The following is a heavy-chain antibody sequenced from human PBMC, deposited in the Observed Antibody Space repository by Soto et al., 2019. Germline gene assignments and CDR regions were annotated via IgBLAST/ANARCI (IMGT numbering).Heavy chain of an antibody. CDR3: ARGHHPALSIAAAGIGIDP. J-gene: IGHJ5*02. D-gene: IGHD6-13*01. V-gene: IGHV4-39*07. CDR2: FYYSGNT. Sequence: PSETLSLTCSVSGDSISSSTYYWGWMRQPPGKGLEWIGNFYYSGNTYYNPSLKSRVTISVDTSKNQFSLKLSSVTAADTAVYYCARGHHPALSIAAAGIGIDPWGQGTLVTVSS. CDR1: GDSISSSTYY.